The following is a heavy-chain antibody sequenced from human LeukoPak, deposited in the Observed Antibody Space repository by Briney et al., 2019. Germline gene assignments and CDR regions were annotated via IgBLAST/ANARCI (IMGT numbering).Heavy chain of an antibody. J-gene: IGHJ4*02. Sequence: GESLRISCQGSGYSFTSYCISWARQMPGQGLEWMGRIDPSDSYTNYSPSFQGHVTISADKSISTAYLQWSSLKASDTAMYYCARQGGYGRGGEDYWGQGTLVTVSS. CDR2: IDPSDSYT. D-gene: IGHD5-18*01. CDR1: GYSFTSYC. V-gene: IGHV5-10-1*01. CDR3: ARQGGYGRGGEDY.